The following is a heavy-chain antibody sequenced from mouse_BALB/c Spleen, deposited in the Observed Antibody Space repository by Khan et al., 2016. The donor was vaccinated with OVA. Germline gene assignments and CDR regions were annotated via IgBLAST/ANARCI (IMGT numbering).Heavy chain of an antibody. CDR3: ARRGLRWDFDY. CDR1: GYTFINYW. CDR2: INPSTGYT. D-gene: IGHD1-1*01. V-gene: IGHV1-7*01. Sequence: QVQLQQSGAELAKPGASVKMSCKASGYTFINYWILWVKQRPGQGLEWIGYINPSTGYTEYNQNFKDKATLTADKSSSTAYRQLRSLTSEDSAVYYCARRGLRWDFDYWGQGTTLTVSS. J-gene: IGHJ2*01.